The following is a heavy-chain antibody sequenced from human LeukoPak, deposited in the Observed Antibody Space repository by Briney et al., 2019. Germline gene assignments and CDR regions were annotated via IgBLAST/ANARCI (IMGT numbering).Heavy chain of an antibody. CDR2: ISYDGSNK. J-gene: IGHJ3*02. CDR3: ARPYHYDSSGYPSPNPAFDI. Sequence: PGRSLRLSCAASGFTFSNYDMHWVRQAPGKGLEWVAVISYDGSNKNYADSVKGRFTISRDNSKNTLYLQMNSLRAEDTAAYYCARPYHYDSSGYPSPNPAFDIWGQGTMVTVSS. CDR1: GFTFSNYD. V-gene: IGHV3-30*03. D-gene: IGHD3-22*01.